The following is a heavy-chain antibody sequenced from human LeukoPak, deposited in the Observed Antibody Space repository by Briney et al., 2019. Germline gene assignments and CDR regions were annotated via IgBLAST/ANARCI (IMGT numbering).Heavy chain of an antibody. CDR1: GFTFSSYG. CDR2: IWYDTSNK. Sequence: GGSLRLSCAASGFTFSSYGMHWVRQAPGKGLEGVAVIWYDTSNKYYADSVKGRFTISRDNSKKTLYLQMNSLRAEDTAVYYCARDLAAAGTWFDPWGQGTLVTVSS. D-gene: IGHD6-13*01. J-gene: IGHJ5*02. V-gene: IGHV3-33*01. CDR3: ARDLAAAGTWFDP.